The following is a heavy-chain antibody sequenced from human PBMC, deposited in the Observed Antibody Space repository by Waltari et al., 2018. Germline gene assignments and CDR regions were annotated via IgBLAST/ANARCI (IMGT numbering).Heavy chain of an antibody. CDR3: ARDIHDYGGSENDY. CDR1: GYTLTELY. Sequence: SCKVSGYTLTELYMHWVRQAPGKGLEWMGGFDPEDGETIYAQKFQGRVTITRDTSISTAYMELSRLRSDDTAVYYCARDIHDYGGSENDYWGQGTLVTVSS. D-gene: IGHD4-17*01. V-gene: IGHV1-24*01. CDR2: FDPEDGET. J-gene: IGHJ4*02.